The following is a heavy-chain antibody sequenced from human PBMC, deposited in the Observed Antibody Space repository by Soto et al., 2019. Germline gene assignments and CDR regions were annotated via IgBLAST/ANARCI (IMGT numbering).Heavy chain of an antibody. CDR1: GFTFSSYA. V-gene: IGHV3-30-3*01. CDR2: ISYDGSNK. CDR3: ARFPPEWLLRGVFDI. J-gene: IGHJ3*02. Sequence: HPGGSLRLSCAASGFTFSSYAMHWVRQAPGKGPEWVAVISYDGSNKYYADSVKGRFTISRDNSKNTLYLQMNSLRAEDTAVYYCARFPPEWLLRGVFDIWGQVTTVTVSS. D-gene: IGHD3-3*01.